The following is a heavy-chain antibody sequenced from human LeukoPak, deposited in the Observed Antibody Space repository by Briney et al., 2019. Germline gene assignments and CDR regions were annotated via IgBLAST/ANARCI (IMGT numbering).Heavy chain of an antibody. Sequence: GGSLRLSCAASGFSFSSYWMSWVRQAPGKGLEWVANIKEDGSEKYYVDSVKGRFIISRDNAKNSLYLQMNSLRAEDTAVYYCAREESSSSGYYFDYWGQGTLVTVSS. D-gene: IGHD6-6*01. CDR2: IKEDGSEK. CDR3: AREESSSSGYYFDY. CDR1: GFSFSSYW. V-gene: IGHV3-7*01. J-gene: IGHJ4*02.